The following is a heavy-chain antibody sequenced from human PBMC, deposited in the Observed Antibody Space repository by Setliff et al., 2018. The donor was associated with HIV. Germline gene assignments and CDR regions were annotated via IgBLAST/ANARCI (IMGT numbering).Heavy chain of an antibody. CDR2: IYNSAST. Sequence: SETLSLTCTVSGDPISTDYWTWIRQPPGKGLEWIGYIYNSASTSYNPSLKGRVTISVDTSKNQFSLKLSSVTAADTAVYYCARHSPSDYWGQGTLVTVSS. CDR3: ARHSPSDY. V-gene: IGHV4-59*08. J-gene: IGHJ4*02. CDR1: GDPISTDY.